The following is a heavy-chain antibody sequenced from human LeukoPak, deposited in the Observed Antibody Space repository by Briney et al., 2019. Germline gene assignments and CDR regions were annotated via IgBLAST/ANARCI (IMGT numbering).Heavy chain of an antibody. CDR1: GYSFTSYW. J-gene: IGHJ5*02. D-gene: IGHD3-9*01. CDR3: ARGGVGYFDWLLSLYH. V-gene: IGHV5-51*01. Sequence: GESLKISCKGSGYSFTSYWIGWVRQMPGKGLEWMGIIYPGDSDTRYSPSFQGQVTISADKSISTAYLQWSSLKASDTAMYYCARGGVGYFDWLLSLYHWGQGTLVTVSS. CDR2: IYPGDSDT.